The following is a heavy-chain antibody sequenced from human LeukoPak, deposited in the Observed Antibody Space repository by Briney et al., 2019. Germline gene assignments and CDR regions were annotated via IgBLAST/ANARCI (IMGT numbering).Heavy chain of an antibody. CDR1: GFTFSSYS. D-gene: IGHD3-10*01. CDR2: ISSSSSYI. V-gene: IGHV3-21*01. Sequence: GGSLRLSCAASGFTFSSYSMNWVRQAPGKGLEWVSSISSSSSYIYYADSVKGRFTISRDNAKNSLYLQMNSLRAEDTAVYYCAKGIITMVRGVMGDYWGQGTLVTVSS. J-gene: IGHJ4*02. CDR3: AKGIITMVRGVMGDY.